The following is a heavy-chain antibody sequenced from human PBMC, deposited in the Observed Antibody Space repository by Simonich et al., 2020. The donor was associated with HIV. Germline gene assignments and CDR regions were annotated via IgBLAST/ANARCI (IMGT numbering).Heavy chain of an antibody. V-gene: IGHV4-39*01. CDR2: SYYIGRP. J-gene: IGHJ2*01. D-gene: IGHD6-19*01. CDR1: GGSISSSSYY. CDR3: ARPGLAVAGPTYWYFDL. Sequence: QLQLQESGPGLVKPSETLSLTCSVSGGSISSSSYYWGWIRQPPGKGLEGVGGSYYIGRPYYNPSLRSRVPISIYTSKNQFSLILSSVTAADTAVYYCARPGLAVAGPTYWYFDLWGRGTLVTVSS.